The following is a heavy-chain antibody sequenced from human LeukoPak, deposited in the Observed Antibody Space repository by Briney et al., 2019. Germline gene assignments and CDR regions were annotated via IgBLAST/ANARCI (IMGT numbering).Heavy chain of an antibody. CDR3: ARVFWGYCSSTSCHEHAFDI. V-gene: IGHV1-18*01. CDR2: INVYNGNA. D-gene: IGHD2-2*01. J-gene: IGHJ3*02. Sequence: GASVKVSCKASGYTFTSYGISWVRQAPGQGLEWMGWINVYNGNANYAQKLQGRVSMTTDTSTTTAYMELRSLRSDDTAVYYCARVFWGYCSSTSCHEHAFDIWGQGTMVSVSS. CDR1: GYTFTSYG.